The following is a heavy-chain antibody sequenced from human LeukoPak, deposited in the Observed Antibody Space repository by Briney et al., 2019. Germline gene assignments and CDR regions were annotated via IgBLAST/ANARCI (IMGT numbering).Heavy chain of an antibody. D-gene: IGHD2-2*01. Sequence: QPGRSLRLSCAASGFTFSSYGMHWARQAPGKGLEWVAVISYDGSNKYYADSVKGRFTISRDNSKNTLYLQMNSLRSEDTAVYYCASSPAAIHGWFDPWGQGTLVTVSS. J-gene: IGHJ5*02. CDR3: ASSPAAIHGWFDP. CDR1: GFTFSSYG. V-gene: IGHV3-30*03. CDR2: ISYDGSNK.